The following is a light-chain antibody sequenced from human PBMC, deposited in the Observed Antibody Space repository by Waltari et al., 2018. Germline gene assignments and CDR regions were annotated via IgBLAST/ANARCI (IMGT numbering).Light chain of an antibody. CDR3: QTGGHGTWV. J-gene: IGLJ3*02. V-gene: IGLV4-69*01. CDR1: SGHSSNV. CDR2: VNSDGSH. Sequence: QLVLTQSPSASASLGASAKLPCPRSSGHSSNVIAWLQQQPEKGPRYLMKVNSDGSHSKGDEIPDRFSGSSSGAERYLTISSLQSEDEADYYCQTGGHGTWVFGGGTKLTVL.